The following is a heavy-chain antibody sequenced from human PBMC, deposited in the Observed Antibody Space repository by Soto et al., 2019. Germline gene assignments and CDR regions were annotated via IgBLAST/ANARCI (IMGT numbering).Heavy chain of an antibody. CDR2: ISSAGDSS. D-gene: IGHD2-2*01. Sequence: PGGSLRLSCAASGFTLSSYEMNWVRQAPGKTLEWVSYISSAGDSSYYADSVKSRFTISRDNAKNSLYLQMSSLRVEDTAVYYCARVYCSTTTCHVQAFDSWGQGTLVTVSS. V-gene: IGHV3-48*03. CDR3: ARVYCSTTTCHVQAFDS. J-gene: IGHJ4*02. CDR1: GFTLSSYE.